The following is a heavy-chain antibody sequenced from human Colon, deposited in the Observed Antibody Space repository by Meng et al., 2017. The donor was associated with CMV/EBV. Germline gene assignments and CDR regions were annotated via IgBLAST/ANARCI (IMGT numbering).Heavy chain of an antibody. D-gene: IGHD3-3*01. J-gene: IGHJ6*02. CDR1: GVSFSNNY. CDR2: LYSSGST. Sequence: GESLKISCAASGVSFSNNYMNWVRQAPGKGLEWVSLLYSSGSTHYADSVRGRFTISRDNSRNILYLQMNNLRPEDTAFYYCARDREFFLRGKMDVWGQGTTVTVSS. V-gene: IGHV3-66*03. CDR3: ARDREFFLRGKMDV.